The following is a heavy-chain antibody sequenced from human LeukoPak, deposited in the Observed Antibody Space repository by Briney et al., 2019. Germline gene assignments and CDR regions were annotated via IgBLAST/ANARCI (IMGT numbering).Heavy chain of an antibody. J-gene: IGHJ6*03. D-gene: IGHD2-2*01. CDR1: GGSISSYY. Sequence: SETLSLTCTVSGGSISSYYWSWIRQPPGKGLEWIGYIYYSGSTNYNPSLKSRVTISVDTSKNQFSLKLSSVTAADTAVYYCARVNIVVVPAAMGGGAWDYYYYMDVWGKGTTVTVSS. CDR2: IYYSGST. CDR3: ARVNIVVVPAAMGGGAWDYYYYMDV. V-gene: IGHV4-59*01.